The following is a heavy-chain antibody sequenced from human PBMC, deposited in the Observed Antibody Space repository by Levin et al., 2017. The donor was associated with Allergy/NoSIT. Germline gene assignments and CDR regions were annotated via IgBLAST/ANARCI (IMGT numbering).Heavy chain of an antibody. V-gene: IGHV3-48*03. Sequence: GESLKISCAASGFTFSSYEMNWVRQAPGKGLDWVSYISSSGGTVYYADSVRGRFTISRDNAKNSVYLQMNSLRVEDTAVYYCAREEAGMIVVVRDAFDIWGQGTMVTVSS. CDR1: GFTFSSYE. D-gene: IGHD3-22*01. CDR2: ISSSGGTV. CDR3: AREEAGMIVVVRDAFDI. J-gene: IGHJ3*02.